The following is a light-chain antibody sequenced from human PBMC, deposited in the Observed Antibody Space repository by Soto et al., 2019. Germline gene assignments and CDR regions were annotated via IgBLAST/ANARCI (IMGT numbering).Light chain of an antibody. Sequence: EIMITHSPATLSVSPGERATLSCRASQSVSSNLAWYQQKPGQAPRLLIYGASTRATGIPARFSGSGSGTEFTLTISSLQSEDFAVYYCQQYNNWRTFGQGTKVAIK. CDR2: GAS. CDR1: QSVSSN. J-gene: IGKJ1*01. CDR3: QQYNNWRT. V-gene: IGKV3-15*01.